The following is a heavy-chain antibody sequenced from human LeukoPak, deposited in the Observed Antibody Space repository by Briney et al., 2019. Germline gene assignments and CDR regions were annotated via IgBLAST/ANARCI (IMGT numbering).Heavy chain of an antibody. V-gene: IGHV4-39*02. CDR2: FDYGGNT. J-gene: IGHJ4*02. CDR3: ASAKDWDYYDTTGRPQGDY. D-gene: IGHD3-22*01. Sequence: PPETLSLTCTVSGGSIRSGGYYWGWVRQPPGKGLEWIGSFDYGGNTYYNPSLKSRLAISVDTSKNHFSLSLTSVTAADTAVYYCASAKDWDYYDTTGRPQGDYWGQGTLVTVSS. CDR1: GGSIRSGGYY.